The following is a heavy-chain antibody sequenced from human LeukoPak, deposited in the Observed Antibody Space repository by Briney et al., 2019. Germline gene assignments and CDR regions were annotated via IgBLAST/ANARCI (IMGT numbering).Heavy chain of an antibody. D-gene: IGHD1-1*01. CDR2: ISPSGTTI. CDR3: ARKTFGTVYFDY. J-gene: IGHJ4*02. V-gene: IGHV3-48*03. CDR1: GFTFSTYE. Sequence: PGGSLRLSCAASGFTFSTYEMNWVRQAPGEGLEWVSYISPSGTTIYYAESVKGRFTISRDNAKNSVYLQMNSLRVEDTAVYYCARKTFGTVYFDYWGQGILVTVSS.